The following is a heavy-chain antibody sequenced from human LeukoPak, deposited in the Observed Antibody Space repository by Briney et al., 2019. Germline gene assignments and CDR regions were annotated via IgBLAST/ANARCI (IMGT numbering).Heavy chain of an antibody. V-gene: IGHV1-69*05. CDR1: GGTFNNYA. CDR3: ARVQYYYDSSGYYYSNWFDP. Sequence: SVKVSCKASGGTFNNYAVSWVRQAPGQGLEWLGGIIPMFGAAKYAQKFQGRVTVTTDEGTTTAYMELISLRSEDTAVYYCARVQYYYDSSGYYYSNWFDPWGQGTLVTVSS. J-gene: IGHJ5*02. D-gene: IGHD3-22*01. CDR2: IIPMFGAA.